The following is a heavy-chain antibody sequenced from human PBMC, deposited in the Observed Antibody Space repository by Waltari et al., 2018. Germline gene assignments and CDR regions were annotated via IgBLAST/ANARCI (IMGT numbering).Heavy chain of an antibody. J-gene: IGHJ4*02. V-gene: IGHV3-43*02. D-gene: IGHD6-13*01. CDR2: IKGDGSRT. Sequence: EVQLVESGGAVVQPGGSLRLSCTASGFVFHAYALHWVRQVPGKGLEWLSFIKGDGSRTYYADSVRGRLTISRDNSNSSLYLQMNSLRTEDTALYYCAILPATGSENYWGQGTLVTVSS. CDR3: AILPATGSENY. CDR1: GFVFHAYA.